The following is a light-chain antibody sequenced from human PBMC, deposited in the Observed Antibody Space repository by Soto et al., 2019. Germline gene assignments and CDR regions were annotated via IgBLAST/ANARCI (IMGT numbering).Light chain of an antibody. CDR3: QQYNNWPPLT. V-gene: IGKV3-15*01. CDR2: DAS. CDR1: QSVSSS. J-gene: IGKJ4*01. Sequence: IVMTQSPATLSVSPGDRATLSCRASQSVSSSLAWYQQIPGQAPRLLIYDASTRATGIPARLGGSGSGTEFTLTISSLQSEDFAVYYCQQYNNWPPLTFGGGTKVDIK.